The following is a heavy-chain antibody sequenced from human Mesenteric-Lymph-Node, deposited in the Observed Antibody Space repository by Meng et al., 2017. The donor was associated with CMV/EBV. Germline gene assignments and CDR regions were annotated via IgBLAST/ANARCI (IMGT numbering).Heavy chain of an antibody. D-gene: IGHD3-10*01. J-gene: IGHJ4*02. CDR1: FSLTTSGVG. CDR2: IYWNDDK. CDR3: AHRQFSYYYGSGPLDY. Sequence: FSLTTSGVGMGWIRQPPGKALEWLALIYWNDDKRYSPSLKSRLTITKDTSKNQVVLTMTNMDPVDTATYYCAHRQFSYYYGSGPLDYWGQGTLVTVSS. V-gene: IGHV2-5*01.